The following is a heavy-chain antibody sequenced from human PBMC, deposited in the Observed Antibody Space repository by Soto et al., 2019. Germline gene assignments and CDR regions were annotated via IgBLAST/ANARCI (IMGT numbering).Heavy chain of an antibody. CDR3: ARQWGEGYKVPYLDQ. V-gene: IGHV3-33*01. CDR2: IWYDGSRT. J-gene: IGHJ4*02. D-gene: IGHD1-26*01. Sequence: QVQLVESGGGVGQPGRSLRLSCAASGFSFSSYGMHWVRQAPGKGLEWVAVIWYDGSRTSYAESVKGRFTVSRDNSRKMLWLHMDSLRAEDTAVYFCARQWGEGYKVPYLDQWGQGTLVTGSS. CDR1: GFSFSSYG.